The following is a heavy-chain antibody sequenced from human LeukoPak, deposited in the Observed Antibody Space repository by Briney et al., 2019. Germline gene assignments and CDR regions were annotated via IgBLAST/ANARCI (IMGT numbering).Heavy chain of an antibody. CDR3: ARGTPYDFWSGYQKTGDDY. CDR2: VIPILGIA. Sequence: VASVKVSCKASGGTFSSYAISWVRQAPGQGLEWMGRVIPILGIANYAQKFQGRVTITADKSTSTAYMELSSLRSEDTAVYYCARGTPYDFWSGYQKTGDDYWGQGTLVTVSS. V-gene: IGHV1-69*04. CDR1: GGTFSSYA. J-gene: IGHJ4*02. D-gene: IGHD3-3*01.